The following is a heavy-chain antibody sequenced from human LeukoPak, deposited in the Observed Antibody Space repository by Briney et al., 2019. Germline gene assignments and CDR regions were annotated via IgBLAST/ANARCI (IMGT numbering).Heavy chain of an antibody. D-gene: IGHD5-18*01. CDR3: ARGRRGTAMAPYYFDY. Sequence: SETLSLTCAVYGGSFSGYYWSWIRQPPGKGLEWIGEINHSGSTNYNPSLKSRVTISVDTSKNQSYLKLSSVPAADTAVYYCARGRRGTAMAPYYFDYWGQGTLVTVSS. CDR2: INHSGST. CDR1: GGSFSGYY. J-gene: IGHJ4*02. V-gene: IGHV4-34*01.